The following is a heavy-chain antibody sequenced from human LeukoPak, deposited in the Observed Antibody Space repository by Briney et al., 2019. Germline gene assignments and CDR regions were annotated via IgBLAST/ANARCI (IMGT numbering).Heavy chain of an antibody. CDR1: GFTFSSYA. V-gene: IGHV3-33*08. J-gene: IGHJ4*02. CDR3: ARDLHSSGWLDY. CDR2: ILYDGSNE. D-gene: IGHD6-19*01. Sequence: GRSLRLSCAASGFTFSSYAMHWVRQAPGKGLEWVAVILYDGSNEYYADSVKGRFTISRDNAKNTLYLQMNSLRAEDTAVYYCARDLHSSGWLDYWGQGTLVTVSS.